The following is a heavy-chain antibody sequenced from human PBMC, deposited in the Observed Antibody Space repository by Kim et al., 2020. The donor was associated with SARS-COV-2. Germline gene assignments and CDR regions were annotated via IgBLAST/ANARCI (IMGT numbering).Heavy chain of an antibody. Sequence: GGSLRLSCAASGFTFSSYGMHWVRQAPGKGLEWVAVISYDGSNKYYADSVKGRFTISRDNSKNTLYLQMNSLRAEDTAVYYCAKTGEDYSGSYYSGYYFDYWGQGTLVTVSS. CDR2: ISYDGSNK. J-gene: IGHJ4*02. CDR3: AKTGEDYSGSYYSGYYFDY. CDR1: GFTFSSYG. V-gene: IGHV3-30*18. D-gene: IGHD1-26*01.